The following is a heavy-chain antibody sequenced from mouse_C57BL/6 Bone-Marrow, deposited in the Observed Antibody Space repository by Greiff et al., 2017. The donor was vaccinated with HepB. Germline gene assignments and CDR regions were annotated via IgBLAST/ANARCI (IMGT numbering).Heavy chain of an antibody. CDR3: ARGWAYYYGSSPDFDV. CDR2: INPSNGGT. D-gene: IGHD1-1*01. Sequence: QVQLQQPGTELVKPGASVKLSCKASGYTFTSYWMHWVKQRPGQGLEWIGNINPSNGGTNYNEKFKSKATLTVDKSSSTAYMQLSSLTSEDSAVYYCARGWAYYYGSSPDFDVWGTGTTVTVSS. CDR1: GYTFTSYW. V-gene: IGHV1-53*01. J-gene: IGHJ1*03.